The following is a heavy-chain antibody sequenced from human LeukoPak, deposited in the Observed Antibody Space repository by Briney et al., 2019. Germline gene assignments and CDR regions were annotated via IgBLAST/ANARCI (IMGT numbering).Heavy chain of an antibody. Sequence: ASVKVSCKASGYTFTGYYMHWARQAPGQGLEWMGWINPNSGGTNYAQKFQGWVTMTRDTSISTAYMELRSLRSDDTAVYYCARDHVGLRYFDWLPIDYWGQGTLVTVSS. V-gene: IGHV1-2*04. CDR3: ARDHVGLRYFDWLPIDY. J-gene: IGHJ4*02. CDR1: GYTFTGYY. CDR2: INPNSGGT. D-gene: IGHD3-9*01.